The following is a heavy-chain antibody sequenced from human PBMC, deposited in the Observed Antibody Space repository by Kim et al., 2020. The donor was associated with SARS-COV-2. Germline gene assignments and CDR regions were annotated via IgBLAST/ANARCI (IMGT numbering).Heavy chain of an antibody. V-gene: IGHV4-34*01. J-gene: IGHJ6*02. CDR2: IHESGSA. CDR3: ARGRAGVVPAPILGLGPHYDYFIMDA. Sequence: SETLSLTCAAYSGSFSGHYWSWIRQPPGKGLEWIGKIHESGSANYNPSLMSRVSISIDGSKNQFSLKLSSVTAADTGFYYCARGRAGVVPAPILGLGPHYDYFIMDACGHGTTVTVSS. D-gene: IGHD2-2*02. CDR1: SGSFSGHY.